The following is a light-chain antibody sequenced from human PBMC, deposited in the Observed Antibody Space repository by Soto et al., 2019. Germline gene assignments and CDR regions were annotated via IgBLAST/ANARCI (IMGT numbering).Light chain of an antibody. J-gene: IGKJ4*01. CDR1: QSVARF. CDR3: QQRSNWLT. CDR2: DTS. V-gene: IGKV3-11*01. Sequence: EIELTQSPATLSLSPGERATLSCRASQSVARFLAWYQQKPGQAPRLLIYDTSNRATGIPARFSGSGSGTDFTLTISSLEPEDFAVYYCQQRSNWLTFGGGTKVEIK.